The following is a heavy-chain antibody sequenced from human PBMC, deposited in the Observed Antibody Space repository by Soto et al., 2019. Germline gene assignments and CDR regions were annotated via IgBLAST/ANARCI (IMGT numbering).Heavy chain of an antibody. CDR2: ISAYNGNT. D-gene: IGHD5-12*01. V-gene: IGHV1-18*01. CDR3: AREDRDGYNYPFDYYGMDV. J-gene: IGHJ6*02. CDR1: GYTFTNFG. Sequence: ASVKVSCKASGYTFTNFGISWVRQAPGQGLEWMGWISAYNGNTNYAQKLQGRVTMTTDTSTSTAYMELRSLRSDDTAVYYCAREDRDGYNYPFDYYGMDVWGQGTTVTVSS.